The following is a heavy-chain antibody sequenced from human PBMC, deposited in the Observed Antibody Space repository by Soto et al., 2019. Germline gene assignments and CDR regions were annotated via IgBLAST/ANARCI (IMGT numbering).Heavy chain of an antibody. D-gene: IGHD5-18*01. CDR3: ARVDTAMVNAFDI. CDR2: IYSGGST. J-gene: IGHJ3*02. Sequence: EVQLVESGGGLVQPGGSLRLSCAASGFTVSSNYMSWVRQAPGNGLEWVSVIYSGGSTYYADSVKGRFTISRDNSKNTLYLQMNSLRAEDTAVYYCARVDTAMVNAFDIWGQGTMVTVSS. CDR1: GFTVSSNY. V-gene: IGHV3-66*01.